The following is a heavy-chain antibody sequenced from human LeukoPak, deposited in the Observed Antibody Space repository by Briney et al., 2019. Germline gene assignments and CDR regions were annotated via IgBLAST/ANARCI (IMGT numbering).Heavy chain of an antibody. V-gene: IGHV3-11*04. CDR1: GLTFSDYY. Sequence: GGALRLSCAASGLTFSDYYMSWLRQAPGKGLEGVSYISSSGSTICYADSVKGRFDMSRDDAKNSLYLHMNSLRAEDTAVYYCARGGAFYSGMDVWGQGTTVTVSS. CDR2: ISSSGSTI. CDR3: ARGGAFYSGMDV. J-gene: IGHJ6*02. D-gene: IGHD2-21*01.